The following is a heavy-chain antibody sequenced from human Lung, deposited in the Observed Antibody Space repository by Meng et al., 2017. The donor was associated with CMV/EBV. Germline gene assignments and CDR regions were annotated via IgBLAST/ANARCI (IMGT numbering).Heavy chain of an antibody. CDR2: MYSGGSST. D-gene: IGHD2-2*01. CDR3: AKCSSTSCRYFEY. V-gene: IGHV3-23*03. J-gene: IGHJ4*02. CDR1: GFTFSRYG. Sequence: GEXXKISCAASGFTFSRYGMSWVRQAPGKGLEWVSVMYSGGSSTFYADSVQGRFTISRDESKNTLYLQMNSLRAEDTALYYCAKCSSTSCRYFEYWGPGTXVTVSS.